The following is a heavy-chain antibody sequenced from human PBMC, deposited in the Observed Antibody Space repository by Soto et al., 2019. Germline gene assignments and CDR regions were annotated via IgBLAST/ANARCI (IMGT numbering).Heavy chain of an antibody. V-gene: IGHV4-31*03. CDR1: GGSISSGGYY. J-gene: IGHJ4*02. D-gene: IGHD3-22*01. CDR2: IYYSGST. Sequence: SETLSLTCTVSGGSISSGGYYWSWIRQHPGKGLEWIGYIYYSGSTYYNPSLKSRVTISVDTSKNHFSLKLSSVTAADTAVYYCARGPRAPMIVVGPNYFDYWGQGTLVTVSS. CDR3: ARGPRAPMIVVGPNYFDY.